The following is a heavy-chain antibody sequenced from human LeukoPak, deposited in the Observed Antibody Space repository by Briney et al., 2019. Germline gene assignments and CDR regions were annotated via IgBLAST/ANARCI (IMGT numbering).Heavy chain of an antibody. CDR1: GYTFSAYY. V-gene: IGHV1-2*02. J-gene: IGHJ4*02. CDR3: ARVWFGESSYYFDY. CDR2: INPDSGGT. D-gene: IGHD3-10*01. Sequence: VKPSCTASGYTFSAYYMHSGRQAPGQRLGWMGWINPDSGGTKYAEKFQDRVTMTSDTSICTAYMELSRLRSDDTAVYYCARVWFGESSYYFDYWGQGNLVTVSS.